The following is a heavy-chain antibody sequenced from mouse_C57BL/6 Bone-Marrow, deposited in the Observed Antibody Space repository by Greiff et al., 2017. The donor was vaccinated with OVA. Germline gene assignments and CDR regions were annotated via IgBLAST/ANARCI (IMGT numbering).Heavy chain of an antibody. J-gene: IGHJ3*01. Sequence: QVQLQQSGPGLVQPSQSLSITCTVSGFSLTSYGVHWVRQSPGKGLEWLGVIWSGGSTDYNAAFISRLSISKDNSKSQVFFKMNSLQADDTAIYYCARNGVLRSLFAYWGQGTLVTVSA. V-gene: IGHV2-2*01. D-gene: IGHD1-1*01. CDR2: IWSGGST. CDR3: ARNGVLRSLFAY. CDR1: GFSLTSYG.